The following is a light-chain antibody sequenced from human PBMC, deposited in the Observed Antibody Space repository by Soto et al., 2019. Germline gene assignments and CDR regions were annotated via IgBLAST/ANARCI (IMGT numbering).Light chain of an antibody. CDR2: GAS. J-gene: IGKJ2*01. Sequence: TQSPATLSVAPGERVTFSCRASQGVSRKLAWYQHKPGQAPRLLISGASTGATGIPAGFSGSGSGTDFTLTITRLEPEDFAVYYCSHYGTSVPYTFGQGTKVDIK. V-gene: IGKV3-20*01. CDR3: SHYGTSVPYT. CDR1: QGVSRK.